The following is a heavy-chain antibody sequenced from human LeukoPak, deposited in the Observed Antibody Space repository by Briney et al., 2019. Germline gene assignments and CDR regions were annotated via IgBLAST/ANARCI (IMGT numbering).Heavy chain of an antibody. V-gene: IGHV3-23*01. CDR2: ISGSGGST. J-gene: IGHJ6*02. D-gene: IGHD3-10*01. CDR3: AKGDYYGSGSTFKNGMDV. CDR1: GFTFTTYA. Sequence: GGSLRLSCAASGFTFTTYAINWVRQAPGKGLEWVSGISGSGGSTYYADSVKGRFTISRDNSKNTLYLQVNSLRAEDTAVYYCAKGDYYGSGSTFKNGMDVWGQGTTVTVSS.